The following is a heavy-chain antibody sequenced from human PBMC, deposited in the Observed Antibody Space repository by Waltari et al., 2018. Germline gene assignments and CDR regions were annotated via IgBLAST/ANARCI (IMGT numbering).Heavy chain of an antibody. CDR3: AREKPPNLDAFDI. V-gene: IGHV3-21*03. J-gene: IGHJ3*02. CDR2: ISSGSGHI. CDR1: GFNFVSYT. Sequence: EVQLVESGGGLVKPGGSLRLSCAASGFNFVSYTLNWVRQSPGKGLEWVSSISSGSGHIYYADSVKGRFTISRDDANNLLYLQMNSLRAEDTALYYCAREKPPNLDAFDIWGQGTTVTVSS.